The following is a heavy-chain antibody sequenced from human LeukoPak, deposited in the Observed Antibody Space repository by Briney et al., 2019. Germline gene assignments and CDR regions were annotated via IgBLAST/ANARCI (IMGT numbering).Heavy chain of an antibody. Sequence: PSETLSLTCTVSGGSISSSSYYWGWIRQPPGKGLEWIGSIYYSGSTYYNPSLKSRVTISVDTSKNQFSLKLSSVTAADTAVYYCARRGYDSSGYCLVSWGQGTLVTVSS. D-gene: IGHD3-22*01. CDR3: ARRGYDSSGYCLVS. V-gene: IGHV4-39*01. CDR2: IYYSGST. J-gene: IGHJ5*02. CDR1: GGSISSSSYY.